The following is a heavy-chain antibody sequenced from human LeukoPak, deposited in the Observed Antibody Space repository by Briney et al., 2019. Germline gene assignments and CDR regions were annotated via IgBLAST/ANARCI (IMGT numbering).Heavy chain of an antibody. Sequence: GASVKVSCKASGYTFTGYYMHWVRQAPGQGLEWMGWINPNSGGTNYAQKFQGRVTMTRDTSISTAYMELSRLRSDDTAVYYCARGTPGGSGSYYRGPYYYYMDVWGKGTTVTISS. CDR3: ARGTPGGSGSYYRGPYYYYMDV. J-gene: IGHJ6*03. V-gene: IGHV1-2*02. CDR1: GYTFTGYY. CDR2: INPNSGGT. D-gene: IGHD3-10*01.